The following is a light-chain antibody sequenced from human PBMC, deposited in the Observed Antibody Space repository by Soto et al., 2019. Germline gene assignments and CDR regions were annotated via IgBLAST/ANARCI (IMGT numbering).Light chain of an antibody. CDR3: HQRQSWPRT. CDR2: LTS. CDR1: QAVNTR. Sequence: DIVLTQSPATLSSFPGDRVTLSCRASQAVNTRLAWYQHKPGQAPRLLIYLTSNRAAGIPARFSGSGSETDFTLTISDVEPEDFAVYYCHQRQSWPRTFGQGTKV. V-gene: IGKV3-11*01. J-gene: IGKJ1*01.